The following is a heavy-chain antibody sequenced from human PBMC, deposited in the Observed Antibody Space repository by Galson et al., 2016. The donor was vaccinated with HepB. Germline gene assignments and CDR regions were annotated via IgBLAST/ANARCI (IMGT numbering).Heavy chain of an antibody. V-gene: IGHV2-5*01. D-gene: IGHD3-3*01. J-gene: IGHJ4*02. CDR2: IYWNDDK. Sequence: PALVKPTQTLTLTCTFSGFSLSTSGVGVGWIRQPPGKALEWLAVIYWNDDKHCSPSLMNRLTIAKDTSKSQVVLTMTDMDPVDTATYYCAHPPVRDYDFWGGFYSGGDYFDYWGQGTLVTVSS. CDR1: GFSLSTSGVG. CDR3: AHPPVRDYDFWGGFYSGGDYFDY.